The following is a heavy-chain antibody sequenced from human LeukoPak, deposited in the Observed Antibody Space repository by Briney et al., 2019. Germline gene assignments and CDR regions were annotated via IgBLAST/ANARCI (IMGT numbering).Heavy chain of an antibody. D-gene: IGHD6-19*01. CDR1: GYTFTSYY. Sequence: ASVNVSCKSSGYTFTSYYMHWVRQAPGQGLEWMGIINPSGGSTSYAQKFQGRVTMTRDTSTSTVYMELSSLRSEATAVYYCAKGDPSSGSLNWGQGTLVTVSS. CDR3: AKGDPSSGSLN. V-gene: IGHV1-46*01. CDR2: INPSGGST. J-gene: IGHJ4*02.